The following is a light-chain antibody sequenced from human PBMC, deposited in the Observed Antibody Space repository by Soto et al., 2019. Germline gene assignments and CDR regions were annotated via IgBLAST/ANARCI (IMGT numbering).Light chain of an antibody. CDR2: GAS. CDR3: QHEGT. Sequence: EIVLTQSPGTLSLSPGDRATLSCRASQTVSNNYLAWYQQKPGQAPRLLIYGASSRATGIPDRFSGSGSGTDFTLTISRLEPEDFAVYYCQHEGTFGQGTKVDIK. V-gene: IGKV3-20*01. CDR1: QTVSNNY. J-gene: IGKJ1*01.